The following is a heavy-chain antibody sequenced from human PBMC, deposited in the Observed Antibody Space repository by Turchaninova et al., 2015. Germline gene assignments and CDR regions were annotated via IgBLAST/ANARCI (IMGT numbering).Heavy chain of an antibody. Sequence: QITLKESGPTLVKPTQTLTLTCTFSGFSLSTSGVGVGWIRQPPGKALEWLALIYWNNDKRYTPSLKSRLTITKDTSKNQVVLTGTNVDPVDTATYYCAHRRAGWYYFGYWGQGTLVTVSS. J-gene: IGHJ4*02. V-gene: IGHV2-5*01. D-gene: IGHD6-19*01. CDR1: GFSLSTSGVG. CDR3: AHRRAGWYYFGY. CDR2: IYWNNDK.